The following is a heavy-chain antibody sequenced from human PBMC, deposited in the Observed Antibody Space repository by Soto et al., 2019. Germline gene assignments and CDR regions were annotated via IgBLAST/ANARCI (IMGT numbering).Heavy chain of an antibody. D-gene: IGHD1-26*01. V-gene: IGHV1-46*01. CDR3: ARDLRAGGDY. CDR1: GGTFSSYA. Sequence: ASVKVSCKASGGTFSSYAIIWVRQAPGQGPEWMGIINPRADSTNYAQKFQGRVTLTRDTSTSTVYMELSSLRSEDTAVYYCARDLRAGGDYWGQGTLVTVSS. J-gene: IGHJ4*02. CDR2: INPRADST.